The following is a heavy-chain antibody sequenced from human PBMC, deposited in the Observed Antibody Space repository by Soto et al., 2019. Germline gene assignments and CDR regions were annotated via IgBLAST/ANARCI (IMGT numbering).Heavy chain of an antibody. CDR1: GFTFSSYA. D-gene: IGHD6-13*01. Sequence: GESLKISCAASGFTFSSYAMSWVRQAPGKGLEWVSAISGSGGSTYYADSVKGRFTISRDNSKNTLYLQMNSLRAEDTAVYYCAKDVPDPRIAAAGSPYYYGMDVLGQGTTVTVSS. V-gene: IGHV3-23*01. CDR3: AKDVPDPRIAAAGSPYYYGMDV. CDR2: ISGSGGST. J-gene: IGHJ6*02.